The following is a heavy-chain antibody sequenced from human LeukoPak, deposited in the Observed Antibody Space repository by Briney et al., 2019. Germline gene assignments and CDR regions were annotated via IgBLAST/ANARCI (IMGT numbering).Heavy chain of an antibody. V-gene: IGHV3-21*01. Sequence: GGSLRLSCAASGFTFSSYSMNWVRQAPGKGLEWVSSISSSSSYIYYADSVKGRFTISRDNAKNSLYLQMNSLRAEDTAVYYCARVTIVGAIWGAFDIWGQGAMVTVSS. D-gene: IGHD1-26*01. J-gene: IGHJ3*02. CDR2: ISSSSSYI. CDR3: ARVTIVGAIWGAFDI. CDR1: GFTFSSYS.